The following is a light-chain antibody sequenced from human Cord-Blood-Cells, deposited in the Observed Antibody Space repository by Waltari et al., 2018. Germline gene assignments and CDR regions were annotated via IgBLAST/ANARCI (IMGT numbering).Light chain of an antibody. CDR1: QSVSSN. Sequence: EIVMTQSPATLPVSPGERATLSCRASQSVSSNLAWYQQKPGQAPRLLIYGASTRATGIPARFSCSVSGTEFTLTISSLQSEDFAVYYCQQYNNWPRTFGQGTKVEIK. J-gene: IGKJ1*01. CDR2: GAS. CDR3: QQYNNWPRT. V-gene: IGKV3-15*01.